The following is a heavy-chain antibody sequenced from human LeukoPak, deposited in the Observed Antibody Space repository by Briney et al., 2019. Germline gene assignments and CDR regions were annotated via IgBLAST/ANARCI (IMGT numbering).Heavy chain of an antibody. J-gene: IGHJ6*03. CDR3: ARGYCSSTSCYFYYYYYYMDV. V-gene: IGHV1-8*03. CDR2: MNPNSGNT. Sequence: ASVMVSCKASGYTFTSYDINWVRQATGQGLEWMGWMNPNSGNTGYAQKFQGRVTITRNTSISTAYMELSSLRSEDTAVYYCARGYCSSTSCYFYYYYYYMDVWGKGTTVTVSS. D-gene: IGHD2-2*01. CDR1: GYTFTSYD.